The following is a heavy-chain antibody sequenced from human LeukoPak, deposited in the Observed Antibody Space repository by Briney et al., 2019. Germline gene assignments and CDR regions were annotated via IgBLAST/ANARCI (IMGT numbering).Heavy chain of an antibody. CDR1: GFTVGSNY. D-gene: IGHD3-3*01. V-gene: IGHV3-53*01. CDR2: IYSGGST. CDR3: ARGAYDFWSGYYFDY. Sequence: PGGSLRLSCAASGFTVGSNYMTWVRQAPGKGLEWVSVIYSGGSTYYADSVKGRFTISRDNSKNTLYLQMNSLRAEDTAVYYCARGAYDFWSGYYFDYWGQGTLVTVSS. J-gene: IGHJ4*02.